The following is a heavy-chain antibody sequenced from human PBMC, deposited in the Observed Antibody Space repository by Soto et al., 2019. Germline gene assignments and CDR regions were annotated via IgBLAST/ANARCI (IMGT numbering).Heavy chain of an antibody. D-gene: IGHD3-16*01. CDR3: ARSGGAREGFDI. CDR1: GYTFTYRY. Sequence: VASVKVSCKASGYTFTYRYLHWVRQAPGQALEWMGWITPFNGNTNYAQKFQDRVTITRDRSMSTAYMELSSLRSEDTAMYYCARSGGAREGFDIWGQGTMVTVSS. CDR2: ITPFNGNT. V-gene: IGHV1-45*02. J-gene: IGHJ3*02.